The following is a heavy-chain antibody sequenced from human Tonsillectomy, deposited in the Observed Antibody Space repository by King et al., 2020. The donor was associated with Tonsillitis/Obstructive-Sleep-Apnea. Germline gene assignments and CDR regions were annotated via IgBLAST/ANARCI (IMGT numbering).Heavy chain of an antibody. Sequence: VQLVESGGDLGQPGGSRRLSCAASGFTFSNYAMNWVRQAPGKGLEWISYISTRGSFMSYADSVKGRFTVSRDNAKSSLYLQMNSLRDEDTAVYYCAKKYYYYMDVWGKGTTVTVSS. CDR3: AKKYYYYMDV. CDR2: ISTRGSFM. D-gene: IGHD2/OR15-2a*01. J-gene: IGHJ6*03. V-gene: IGHV3-48*03. CDR1: GFTFSNYA.